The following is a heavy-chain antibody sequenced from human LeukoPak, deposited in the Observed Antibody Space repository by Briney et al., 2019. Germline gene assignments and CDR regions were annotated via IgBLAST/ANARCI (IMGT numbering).Heavy chain of an antibody. J-gene: IGHJ4*02. D-gene: IGHD1-1*01. V-gene: IGHV1-46*01. CDR2: INPRGDAT. CDR1: GNTFIGYW. Sequence: ASVKASCKASGNTFIGYWIHWVRQAPGQGLEWMGAINPRGDATIGAQKFQGRVTTTRDTSTSTVYIELSSLRSEDTAVYHCAREGQQLKHFDYWGQGTLVTVSS. CDR3: AREGQQLKHFDY.